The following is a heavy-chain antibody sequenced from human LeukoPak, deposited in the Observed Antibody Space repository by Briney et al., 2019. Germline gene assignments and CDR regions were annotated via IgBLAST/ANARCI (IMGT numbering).Heavy chain of an antibody. D-gene: IGHD5-18*01. CDR3: AAQPDF. Sequence: PSETLSLTCAVYGGSFSGYYWSWIRQPPGKGLEWIGEINHSGSTNYNPSLKSRVTMSVDTSKNQFSLKLTSVTAADTAVYYCAAQPDFWGQGTLVTASS. CDR2: INHSGST. V-gene: IGHV4-34*01. CDR1: GGSFSGYY. J-gene: IGHJ4*02.